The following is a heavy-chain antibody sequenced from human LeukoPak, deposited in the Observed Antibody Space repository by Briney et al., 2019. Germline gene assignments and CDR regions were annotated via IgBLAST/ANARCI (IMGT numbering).Heavy chain of an antibody. CDR3: ARGGDYYNWFDP. Sequence: ASVKVSCKASGYTFTSYDINWVRQATGQGLEWMGWMNPNSGNTGYAQKFQGRVTITRNTSISTAYMELSSLRSEDTAVYYCARGGDYYNWFDPWGQGTLVTVSS. V-gene: IGHV1-8*03. CDR1: GYTFTSYD. D-gene: IGHD4-17*01. CDR2: MNPNSGNT. J-gene: IGHJ5*02.